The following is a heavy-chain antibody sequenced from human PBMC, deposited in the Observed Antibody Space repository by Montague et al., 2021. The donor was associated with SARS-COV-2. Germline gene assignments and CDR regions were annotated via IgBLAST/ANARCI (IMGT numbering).Heavy chain of an antibody. J-gene: IGHJ4*02. CDR1: GVSFSGYY. D-gene: IGHD6-13*01. CDR3: VAAYNGNWYYFDY. CDR2: LHYAGSA. Sequence: SETLSLTCAVYGVSFSGYYWSWIRQAPGKGLEWIGDLHYAGSAYYNPSLRSRVTISADTSKNQFSLKLNSVTAADTAVYYCVAAYNGNWYYFDYWGQGTLVTVSS. V-gene: IGHV4-34*01.